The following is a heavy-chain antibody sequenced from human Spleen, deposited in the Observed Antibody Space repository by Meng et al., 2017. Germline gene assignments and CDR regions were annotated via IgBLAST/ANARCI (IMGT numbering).Heavy chain of an antibody. CDR2: IYHSGST. J-gene: IGHJ4*02. D-gene: IGHD1-26*01. V-gene: IGHV4-38-2*01. CDR3: ARVLGWELSGGHFDY. Sequence: GSLRLSCAVSGYSISSGYYWGWIRQPPGKGLEWIGSIYHSGSTYYNPSLKSRVTISVDTSKNQFSLKLSSVTAADTAVYYCARVLGWELSGGHFDYWGQGTLVTVSS. CDR1: GYSISSGYY.